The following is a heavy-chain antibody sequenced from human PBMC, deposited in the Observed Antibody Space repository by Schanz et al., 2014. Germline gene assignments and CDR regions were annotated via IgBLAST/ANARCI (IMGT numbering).Heavy chain of an antibody. V-gene: IGHV3-66*01. CDR1: GFSISDHT. CDR2: TYLGGNT. Sequence: EVQLVESGGGLVQPGGSLRLSCAASGFSISDHTMRWDRQAPGKGLEPVSVTYLGGNTDYADSVKGRFTISRDNAKNSLDLERTSLRGEDTAVYYCARENLNWEAFDIWGQGTVVTVSS. CDR3: ARENLNWEAFDI. J-gene: IGHJ3*02. D-gene: IGHD7-27*01.